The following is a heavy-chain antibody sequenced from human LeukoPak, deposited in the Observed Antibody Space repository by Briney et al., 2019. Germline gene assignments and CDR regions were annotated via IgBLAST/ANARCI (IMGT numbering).Heavy chain of an antibody. D-gene: IGHD1-26*01. J-gene: IGHJ4*02. V-gene: IGHV3-30-3*01. CDR3: AREVLSGSYAERCFDY. CDR1: GFTFSDYA. Sequence: GGSLRLSCAASGFTFSDYAMHWVRQAPGKGLEWVAVISYDGSNKYYADSVKGRFTISRDNSKNTLYLQMNSLRAEDTAVYYCAREVLSGSYAERCFDYWGQGTLVTVSS. CDR2: ISYDGSNK.